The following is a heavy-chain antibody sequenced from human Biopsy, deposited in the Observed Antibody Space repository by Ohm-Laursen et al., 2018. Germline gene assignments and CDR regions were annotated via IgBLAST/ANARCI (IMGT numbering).Heavy chain of an antibody. V-gene: IGHV4-59*11. J-gene: IGHJ5*02. Sequence: SDTLSLTCTVSGGSFTGHYWSWIRQPPGKGLEWIGHISYTGYTSYNASLKSRVTISVDTSRNHFSLRLSSLTAADTAVYFCARGYSRRVSIFEASIYWFDTWGQGTLVTVSS. CDR2: ISYTGYT. CDR1: GGSFTGHY. CDR3: ARGYSRRVSIFEASIYWFDT. D-gene: IGHD3-10*01.